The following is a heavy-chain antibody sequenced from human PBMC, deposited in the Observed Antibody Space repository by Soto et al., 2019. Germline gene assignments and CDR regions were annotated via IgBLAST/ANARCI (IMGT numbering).Heavy chain of an antibody. J-gene: IGHJ4*02. Sequence: GESLKISCKGSGYNFTTFWLGWVRQMPGKGLEWMGIIYPGDSETKYSPDFEGQVTISADRSTNTAYLQWRSLRASDTAMYYCARLGFPGAIYFDSWGLGTLVTVSS. CDR1: GYNFTTFW. CDR3: ARLGFPGAIYFDS. CDR2: IYPGDSET. V-gene: IGHV5-51*01.